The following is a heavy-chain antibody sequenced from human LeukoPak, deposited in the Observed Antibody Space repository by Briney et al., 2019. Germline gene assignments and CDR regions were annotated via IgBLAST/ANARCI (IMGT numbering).Heavy chain of an antibody. CDR2: MRQDGSVR. D-gene: IGHD1/OR15-1a*01. CDR3: LVTTRSRGFDY. CDR1: GFTFSSYW. J-gene: IGHJ4*02. Sequence: GGSLRLSCAASGFTFSSYWMSWVRQAPGKGLEWVANMRQDGSVRNYVDSVKGRFTISRDNPKNSVYLQMSSLRAEDTAVYYCLVTTRSRGFDYWGQGTLVTVSS. V-gene: IGHV3-7*01.